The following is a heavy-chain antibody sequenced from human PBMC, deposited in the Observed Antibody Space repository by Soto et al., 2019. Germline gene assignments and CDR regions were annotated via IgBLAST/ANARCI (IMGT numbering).Heavy chain of an antibody. V-gene: IGHV1-69*01. CDR1: GGTFSSYS. CDR3: ARDGGRNSGGIDY. Sequence: QVQLVQSGAEVKKPGSSLTVSCKASGGTFSSYSINWVRQAPGQGLEWMGEIIPIFGTANYAQKFQGRVTITADESTITAYMELISLRSEDTAVYFCARDGGRNSGGIDYWGQGTLVTVSS. CDR2: IIPIFGTA. J-gene: IGHJ4*02. D-gene: IGHD1-26*01.